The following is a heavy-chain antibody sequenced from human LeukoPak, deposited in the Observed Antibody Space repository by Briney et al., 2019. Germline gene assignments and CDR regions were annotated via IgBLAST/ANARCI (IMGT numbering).Heavy chain of an antibody. D-gene: IGHD1-26*01. CDR3: ARSSGSFINYFYGMDV. CDR1: GYTFTSYA. J-gene: IGHJ6*02. Sequence: GASVKVSCKASGYTFTSYAMNWVRQAPGQGLEWMGWINTNTGNPTYAQGFTGRFVFSLDTSVSTAYLQISSLKAEDTAVYYCARSSGSFINYFYGMDVWGQGTTVTVSS. V-gene: IGHV7-4-1*02. CDR2: INTNTGNP.